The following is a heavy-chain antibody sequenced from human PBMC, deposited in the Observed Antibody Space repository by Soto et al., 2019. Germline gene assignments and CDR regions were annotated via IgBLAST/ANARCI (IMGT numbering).Heavy chain of an antibody. Sequence: QVQLQESGPGLVQPSQTLSLTCTVSGGSISSDDYYWTWVRQPPGKGLEWIGNIHDTATTSYNPSLKSRLILSVDTSSNQFSLRLKSVTATDTAVYFCASQYSDFSSGALDFWGQGILVPVSS. CDR1: GGSISSDDYY. D-gene: IGHD3-3*01. V-gene: IGHV4-30-4*01. CDR2: IHDTATT. CDR3: ASQYSDFSSGALDF. J-gene: IGHJ4*02.